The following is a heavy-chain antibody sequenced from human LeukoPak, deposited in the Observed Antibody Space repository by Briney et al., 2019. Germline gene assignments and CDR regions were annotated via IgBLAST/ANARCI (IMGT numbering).Heavy chain of an antibody. CDR3: ARLRYYAMDV. D-gene: IGHD2-21*01. CDR1: GFTFTSYA. Sequence: PGGSLRLSCAASGFTFTSYAMSWVRQAPGEGLEWVSAINGNAGSTYYSDSVKGRFTISRDNAKNSLYLQMNSLRAEDTAVYYCARLRYYAMDVWGQGTTVIVSS. V-gene: IGHV3-23*01. CDR2: INGNAGST. J-gene: IGHJ6*02.